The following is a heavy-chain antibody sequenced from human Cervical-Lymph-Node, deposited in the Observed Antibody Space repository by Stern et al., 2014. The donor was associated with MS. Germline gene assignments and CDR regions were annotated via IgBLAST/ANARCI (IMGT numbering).Heavy chain of an antibody. CDR1: GFSLSNARMG. V-gene: IGHV2-26*01. D-gene: IGHD2-15*01. CDR3: ARREVVAEAAFDI. Sequence: QVTLRESGPVLVKPTETLTLTCTVSGFSLSNARMGVGWIRQPPGKALEWLAHIFSNDEKSYSTSLKSRITISKDTSKSQVVLTMTNMDPVDTATYYCARREVVAEAAFDIWGQGTMVTVSS. CDR2: IFSNDEK. J-gene: IGHJ3*02.